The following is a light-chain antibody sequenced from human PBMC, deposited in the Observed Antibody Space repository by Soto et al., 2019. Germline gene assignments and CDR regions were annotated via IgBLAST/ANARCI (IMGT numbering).Light chain of an antibody. CDR2: GAS. V-gene: IGKV3-15*01. J-gene: IGKJ2*01. CDR3: XQXXNWXRAYT. CDR1: QSVSSN. Sequence: EIVMTQSPATLSVSPGERATLSCRASQSVSSNLAWYQQKPGQAPRLLIYGASTRATGIPARFSGSGSGTEFTLTISSLQSEDFAVXYXXQXXNWXRAYTFGQGTKLEIK.